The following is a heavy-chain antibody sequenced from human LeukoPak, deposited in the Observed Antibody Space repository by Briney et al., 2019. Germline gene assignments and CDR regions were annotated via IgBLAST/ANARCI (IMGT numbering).Heavy chain of an antibody. D-gene: IGHD3-22*01. CDR1: GFTFSDYY. CDR2: ISSSGSTI. Sequence: GGSLRLSCAASGFTFSDYYMSWIRQAPGKGLEWVSYISSSGSTIYYADSGKGRFTISRDNAKNSLYLQMNSLRAEDTAVYYCAKALITMIVVVGDAFDIWGQGTMVTVSS. V-gene: IGHV3-11*01. J-gene: IGHJ3*02. CDR3: AKALITMIVVVGDAFDI.